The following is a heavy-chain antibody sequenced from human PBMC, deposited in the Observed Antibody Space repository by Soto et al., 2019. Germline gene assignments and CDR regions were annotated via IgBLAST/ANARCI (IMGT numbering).Heavy chain of an antibody. CDR1: GLTFSSYA. J-gene: IGHJ3*02. D-gene: IGHD6-19*01. CDR2: ISYDGSNK. V-gene: IGHV3-30-3*01. Sequence: PGGSLRLSCAASGLTFSSYAMHWVRQAPGKGLEWVAVISYDGSNKYYADSVKGRFTISRDNSKNTLYLQMNSLRAEDTAVYYCARSRGSSGWYDAFDIWGQGTMVTVSS. CDR3: ARSRGSSGWYDAFDI.